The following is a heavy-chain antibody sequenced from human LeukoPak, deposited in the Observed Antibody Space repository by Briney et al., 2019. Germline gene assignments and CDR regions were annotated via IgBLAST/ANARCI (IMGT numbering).Heavy chain of an antibody. V-gene: IGHV4-61*01. D-gene: IGHD4-11*01. CDR3: ARVSPHYSTIPYGMDV. J-gene: IGHJ6*02. CDR2: IYYSGST. CDR1: GGSVSSGSYY. Sequence: SETLSLTCTVSGGSVSSGSYYWSWIRQPPGKGLEWIGYIYYSGSTNYNPSLKSRVTISVDTSKNQFSLKLSSVTAADTAVYYCARVSPHYSTIPYGMDVWGQGTTVTASS.